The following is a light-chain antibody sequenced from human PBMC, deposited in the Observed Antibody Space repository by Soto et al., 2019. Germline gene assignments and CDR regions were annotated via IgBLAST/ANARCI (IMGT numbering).Light chain of an antibody. J-gene: IGKJ2*01. CDR3: KQYNSYYT. Sequence: DIQMTQSPSTLSASVGDRVTITCRASQSISSWLAWYQQKPGKAPKLLIYKASSLESGVPSRFSGSGSGTEFTLTISSLQPDDFATYYCKQYNSYYTFGQGTKLAIK. CDR1: QSISSW. CDR2: KAS. V-gene: IGKV1-5*03.